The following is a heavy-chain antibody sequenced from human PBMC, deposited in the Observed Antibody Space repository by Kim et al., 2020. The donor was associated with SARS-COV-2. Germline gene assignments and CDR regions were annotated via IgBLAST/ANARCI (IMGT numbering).Heavy chain of an antibody. CDR1: RFTFITYA. J-gene: IGHJ4*02. CDR2: ISGDGKDE. V-gene: IGHV3-30*04. D-gene: IGHD3-9*01. Sequence: GGSLRLSCAASRFTFITYAMHWVRQAPGKGLEWVATISGDGKDEYYVDSVKGRFTISRDKSKNTLYLQMNSLRTEDTAVYFCAKDLSGHGYFDFWGQGTMVTVSS. CDR3: AKDLSGHGYFDF.